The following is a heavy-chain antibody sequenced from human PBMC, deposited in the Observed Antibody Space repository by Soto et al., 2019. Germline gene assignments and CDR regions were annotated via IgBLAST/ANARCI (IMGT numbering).Heavy chain of an antibody. V-gene: IGHV3-33*01. D-gene: IGHD6-13*01. J-gene: IGHJ6*02. CDR1: GFTFSSYG. Sequence: GGSLRLSCAASGFTFSSYGMHWVRQAPGKGLEWVAVIWYDGSNKYYADSVKGRFTISRDNSKNTLYLQMNSLRAEDTAVYYCAREAGEQQLVRVEYYYYGMDVWGQGTTVTVSS. CDR3: AREAGEQQLVRVEYYYYGMDV. CDR2: IWYDGSNK.